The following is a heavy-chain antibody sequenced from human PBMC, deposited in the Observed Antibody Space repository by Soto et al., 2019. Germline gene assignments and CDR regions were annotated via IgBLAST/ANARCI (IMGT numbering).Heavy chain of an antibody. Sequence: EVQLVDSGGGLVQPGGSLRLSCAASGFTFSISWMSWVRQAPGKGLEWVASIKEDASEKYYVDSVKGRFTISRDNANRSLYLQMNSLRVEDTAVYYCARGPYWGQGTLVTVSS. CDR2: IKEDASEK. V-gene: IGHV3-7*01. CDR3: ARGPY. CDR1: GFTFSISW. J-gene: IGHJ4*02.